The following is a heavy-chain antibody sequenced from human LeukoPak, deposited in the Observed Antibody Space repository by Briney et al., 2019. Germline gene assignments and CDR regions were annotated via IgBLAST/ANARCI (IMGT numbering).Heavy chain of an antibody. CDR3: AKQFLWFGELSHFDY. D-gene: IGHD3-10*01. J-gene: IGHJ4*02. CDR2: ISGSAGST. Sequence: GGSLRLSCAASGFTFSNYVMSWVRQAPGKGLEWVSTISGSAGSTYYADSVKGRFTISRDNSNNTLYVQMNSLRAEDTAVYYCAKQFLWFGELSHFDYWGQGTLVTVSS. V-gene: IGHV3-23*01. CDR1: GFTFSNYV.